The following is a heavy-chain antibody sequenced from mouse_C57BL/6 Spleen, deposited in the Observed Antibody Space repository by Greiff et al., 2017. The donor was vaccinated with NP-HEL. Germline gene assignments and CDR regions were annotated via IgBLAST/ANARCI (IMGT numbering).Heavy chain of an antibody. CDR2: FYPGSGSI. V-gene: IGHV1-62-2*01. Sequence: QVQLQQSGAELVKPGASVKLSCKASGYTFTEYTIHWVKQRSGQGLEWIGWFYPGSGSIKYNEKFKDKATLTADKSSSTVYMELSRLTSEDSAVYFCARHETLSEGYYVHWYFDVWGTGTTVTVSS. J-gene: IGHJ1*03. CDR3: ARHETLSEGYYVHWYFDV. CDR1: GYTFTEYT. D-gene: IGHD2-3*01.